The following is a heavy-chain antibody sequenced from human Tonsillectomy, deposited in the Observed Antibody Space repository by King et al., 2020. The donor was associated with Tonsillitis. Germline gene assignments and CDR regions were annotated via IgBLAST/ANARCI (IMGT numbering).Heavy chain of an antibody. V-gene: IGHV3-11*01. CDR3: ARVAKLHHIEVSGDLFKHMDV. CDR2: IGSSGTL. CDR1: GFNFREYG. Sequence: QVQLVESGGGLVKAGGSLRLTCAGSGFNFREYGLAWIRQGPSKGLEWVSLIGSSGTLYQAHSLQGRFIVTRDNAERTFFLQVNSLRAEDTAVYYCARVAKLHHIEVSGDLFKHMDVWGKGASVTVS. J-gene: IGHJ6*03. D-gene: IGHD2-15*01.